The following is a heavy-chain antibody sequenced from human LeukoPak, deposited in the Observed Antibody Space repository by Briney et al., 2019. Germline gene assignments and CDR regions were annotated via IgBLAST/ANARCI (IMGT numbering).Heavy chain of an antibody. Sequence: GGSLRLSCAASGFTFSSYCMSWVRQAPGKGLEWVANIKQDGSEKYYVDSVKGRFTISRDNAKNPLYLQMNSRRAEDTAVYYCARRMVRGVMDYWGQGTLVTVSS. J-gene: IGHJ4*02. V-gene: IGHV3-7*01. CDR2: IKQDGSEK. CDR1: GFTFSSYC. D-gene: IGHD3-10*01. CDR3: ARRMVRGVMDY.